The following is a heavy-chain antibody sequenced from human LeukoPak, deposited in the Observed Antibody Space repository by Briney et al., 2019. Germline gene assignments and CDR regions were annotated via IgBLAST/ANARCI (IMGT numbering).Heavy chain of an antibody. CDR3: ARRDYYGSGSYDY. J-gene: IGHJ4*02. V-gene: IGHV1-18*01. D-gene: IGHD3-10*01. CDR2: ISAYNGNT. CDR1: GYTFTSYG. Sequence: ASVKVSCKASGYTFTSYGISWVRQAPGQGLEWMGWISAYNGNTNYAQKLQGRVTMTRDTSTSTVYMELSSLRSEDTAVYYCARRDYYGSGSYDYWGQGTLVTVSS.